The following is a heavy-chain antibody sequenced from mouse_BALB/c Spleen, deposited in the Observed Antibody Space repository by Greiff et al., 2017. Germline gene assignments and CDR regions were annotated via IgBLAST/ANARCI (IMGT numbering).Heavy chain of an antibody. CDR3: DRNWSDNWYFEV. Sequence: VQLQQSGPGLVQPSQSLSITCTVSGFSLTSSGVHWVRQSPGKGLEWLGVIWSGGSTDYNAAFISRLSIRKDNSKSQVFFKLNSLQAIDTAIYYCDRNWSDNWYFEVWGAGTTVTVSS. J-gene: IGHJ1*01. CDR2: IWSGGST. D-gene: IGHD2-13*01. V-gene: IGHV2-2*02. CDR1: GFSLTSSG.